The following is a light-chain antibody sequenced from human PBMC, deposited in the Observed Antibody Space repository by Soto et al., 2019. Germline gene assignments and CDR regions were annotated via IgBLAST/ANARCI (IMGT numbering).Light chain of an antibody. V-gene: IGKV1-39*01. CDR1: QSIGRN. J-gene: IGKJ1*01. Sequence: DIQMTQSPASLSASVRDRVTISCRASQSIGRNLNWYQQKPGKAPTLLMFTSSNLQSGVPSRFSGSGSGTDFILTISSLQTEDFATYYCQQRYSTPPTFGQGTKVDIK. CDR2: TSS. CDR3: QQRYSTPPT.